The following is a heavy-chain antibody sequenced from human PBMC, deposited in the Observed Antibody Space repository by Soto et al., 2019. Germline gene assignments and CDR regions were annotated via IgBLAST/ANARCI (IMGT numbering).Heavy chain of an antibody. CDR1: GYTFTRSG. Sequence: QVQLVQSGAEVKKPGASVKVSCKASGYTFTRSGISWVRQAPGQGPEWMGWISSYNGDTNYAQTFQGRVTMTTDTSTSPAYMELRSLRSDDTAVYYCASEGGAPYYYYGMDVWGQGTPVTVSS. D-gene: IGHD3-10*01. CDR3: ASEGGAPYYYYGMDV. V-gene: IGHV1-18*01. J-gene: IGHJ6*02. CDR2: ISSYNGDT.